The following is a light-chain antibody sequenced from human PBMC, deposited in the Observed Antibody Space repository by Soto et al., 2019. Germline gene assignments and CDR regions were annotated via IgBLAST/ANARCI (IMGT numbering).Light chain of an antibody. J-gene: IGKJ1*01. CDR1: QSVSSIY. CDR3: QQYGSASWT. Sequence: EIVLTKSPGTLSLSPGERATLSCRASQSVSSIYFAWYQHKPGQAPRLLIYGASSSATGIPDRFSGSGSGTDFTHTISRLEPEDFAVYYCQQYGSASWTFGRGTTVEIK. V-gene: IGKV3-20*01. CDR2: GAS.